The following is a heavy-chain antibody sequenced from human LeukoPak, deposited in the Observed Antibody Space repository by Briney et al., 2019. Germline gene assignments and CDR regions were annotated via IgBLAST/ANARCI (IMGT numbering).Heavy chain of an antibody. CDR2: IYYSGST. D-gene: IGHD5-12*01. J-gene: IGHJ4*02. CDR1: GGSISSYY. V-gene: IGHV4-59*01. Sequence: SETLSLTCTVSGGSISSYYWSWIRQPPGKGLEWIGYIYYSGSTNYNPSLKSRVTISVDTSKNQFSLKLSSVTAADTAIFYCARGNGGYAVYWDQGTLVTVSS. CDR3: ARGNGGYAVY.